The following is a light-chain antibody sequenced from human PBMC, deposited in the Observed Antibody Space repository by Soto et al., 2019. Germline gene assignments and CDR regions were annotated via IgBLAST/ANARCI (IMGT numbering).Light chain of an antibody. CDR3: HQYDNLWT. V-gene: IGKV3-15*01. Sequence: VMTQSPATLSVSLGERATLSCKASHSVQSFLAWYQQKPGQTPRLLIWGASFRATGVPDRFSGSGSGTDFTLSINSLQSEDAAIYFCHQYDNLWTFGQGTRVEI. J-gene: IGKJ1*01. CDR2: GAS. CDR1: HSVQSF.